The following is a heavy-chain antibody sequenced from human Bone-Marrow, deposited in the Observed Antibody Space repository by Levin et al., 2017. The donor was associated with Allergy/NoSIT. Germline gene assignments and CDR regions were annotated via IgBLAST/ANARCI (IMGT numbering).Heavy chain of an antibody. Sequence: SGPTLVKPTQTLTLTCTFSGFSLSTSGMCVSWIRQPPGKALEWLALIDWDDDKYYSTSLKTRLTISKDTSKNQVVLTMTNMDPVDTATYYCARIRANSGYDIGPLDAFDIWGQGTMVTVSS. CDR2: IDWDDDK. D-gene: IGHD5-12*01. CDR1: GFSLSTSGMC. V-gene: IGHV2-70*01. J-gene: IGHJ3*02. CDR3: ARIRANSGYDIGPLDAFDI.